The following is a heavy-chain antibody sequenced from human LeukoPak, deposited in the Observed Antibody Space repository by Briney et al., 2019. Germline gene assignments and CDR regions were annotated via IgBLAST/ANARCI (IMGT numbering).Heavy chain of an antibody. CDR2: IYHSGST. V-gene: IGHV4-38-2*02. J-gene: IGHJ4*02. CDR3: ARGGIVVVNPFDY. CDR1: GYSISSGYY. D-gene: IGHD3-22*01. Sequence: SETLSLTCTVSGYSISSGYYWGWIRPPPGKGLEWIGSIYHSGSTYYNPSLKSRVTISVDTSKNQFSLNLTSVTAADTAVYYCARGGIVVVNPFDYWGQGTLVTVSS.